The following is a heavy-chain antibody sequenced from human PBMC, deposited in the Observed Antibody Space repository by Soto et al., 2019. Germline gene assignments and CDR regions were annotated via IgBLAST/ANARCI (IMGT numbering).Heavy chain of an antibody. J-gene: IGHJ4*02. CDR3: AREDVRAVTPDY. D-gene: IGHD4-17*01. CDR2: MYYTGST. V-gene: IGHV4-30-4*01. Sequence: QVQLQESGPGLVKPSQTLSLTCTVSGGSISSGDYYWSWIRQTPGKGLEWIGYMYYTGSTYYNPSLKSRVTISVDTSKNQVSLKLSSVTAADTAVYYCAREDVRAVTPDYWGQGTLVTVSS. CDR1: GGSISSGDYY.